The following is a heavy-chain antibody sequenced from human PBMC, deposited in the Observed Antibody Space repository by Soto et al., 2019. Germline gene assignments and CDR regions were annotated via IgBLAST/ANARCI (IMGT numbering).Heavy chain of an antibody. Sequence: SETLSLTCTVSGGSISSYYWSWIRPPPGKGLEWIGYIYYSGSTNYNPSLKSRVTISVDTSKNQFSLKLSSVTAADTAVYYCARVSGSYYYGMDVWGQGTTVTVSS. CDR3: ARVSGSYYYGMDV. V-gene: IGHV4-59*12. D-gene: IGHD1-26*01. CDR2: IYYSGST. J-gene: IGHJ6*02. CDR1: GGSISSYY.